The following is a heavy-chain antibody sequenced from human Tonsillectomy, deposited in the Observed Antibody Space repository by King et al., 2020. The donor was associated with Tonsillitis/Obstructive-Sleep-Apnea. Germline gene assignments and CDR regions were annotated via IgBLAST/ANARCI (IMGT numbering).Heavy chain of an antibody. CDR2: ITGSGGNT. CDR3: AKDQATRAYYFDY. CDR1: GFTFSNYA. V-gene: IGHV3-23*04. D-gene: IGHD5-24*01. J-gene: IGHJ4*02. Sequence: VKLVESGGGLVQPGGSLRLSCTASGFTFSNYAMSWVRQAPGKGLEWVSTITGSGGNTYYADSVKGRFTISRDNSRDTLYLQMNSLGADDTAVYYCAKDQATRAYYFDYWGQGTLVSVSS.